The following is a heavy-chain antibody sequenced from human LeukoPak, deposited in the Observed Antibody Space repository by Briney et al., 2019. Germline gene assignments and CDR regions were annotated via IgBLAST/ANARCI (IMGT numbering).Heavy chain of an antibody. CDR2: VHDSAGT. Sequence: SETLFLTCTVSGGSINKYYWSWIRQSPGKGLEWLGYVHDSAGTIYNPSLKSRVTISVGTSKTQFSLKLSSVTAADTAVYYCARGHSGYDRGVNWFDPWGQGTLVTVSS. D-gene: IGHD5-12*01. V-gene: IGHV4-59*01. J-gene: IGHJ5*02. CDR1: GGSINKYY. CDR3: ARGHSGYDRGVNWFDP.